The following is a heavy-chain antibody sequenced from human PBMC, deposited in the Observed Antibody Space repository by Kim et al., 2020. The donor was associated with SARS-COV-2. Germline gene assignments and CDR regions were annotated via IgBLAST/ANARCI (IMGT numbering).Heavy chain of an antibody. CDR1: GFTFSSYA. CDR2: ISYDGSNK. V-gene: IGHV3-30*04. D-gene: IGHD6-13*01. J-gene: IGHJ6*02. CDR3: ARGVSSSGFYYYYGMDV. Sequence: GGSLRLSCAASGFTFSSYAMHWVRQAPGKGLEWVAVISYDGSNKYYADSVKGRFTISRDNSKNTLYLQMNSLRAEDTAVYYCARGVSSSGFYYYYGMDVWGQGTTVTVSS.